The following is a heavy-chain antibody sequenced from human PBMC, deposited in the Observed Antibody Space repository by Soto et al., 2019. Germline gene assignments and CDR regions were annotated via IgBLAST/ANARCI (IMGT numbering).Heavy chain of an antibody. J-gene: IGHJ4*02. Sequence: QVQLQESGPGLVKPSETLSLTCTVSGGSISSYYWSWIRQPPGKGLEWIGYIYYSGSTNYNPSLKSRVTISVDTSKNQCSLKLSSVTAADTAVYYCARGGITGTVVFDYWGQGTLVTVSS. D-gene: IGHD1-20*01. V-gene: IGHV4-59*01. CDR1: GGSISSYY. CDR3: ARGGITGTVVFDY. CDR2: IYYSGST.